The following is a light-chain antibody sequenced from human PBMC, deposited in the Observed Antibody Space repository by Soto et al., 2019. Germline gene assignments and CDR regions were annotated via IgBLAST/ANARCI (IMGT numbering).Light chain of an antibody. CDR1: SSDVGSYNL. J-gene: IGLJ2*01. CDR2: KVT. V-gene: IGLV2-23*02. Sequence: QSALTQPASVSGSPGQSITISCTGTSSDVGSYNLVSWLQQHPGKAPKLMIYKVTERPSGVSDRFSGSKSGSTASLTISGLQAEDEDDYYCGSYADGNTLVFGGGTTLTVL. CDR3: GSYADGNTLV.